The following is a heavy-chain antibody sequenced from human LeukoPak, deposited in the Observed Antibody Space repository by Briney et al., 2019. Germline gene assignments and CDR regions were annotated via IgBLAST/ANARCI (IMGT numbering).Heavy chain of an antibody. J-gene: IGHJ4*02. CDR1: GFTFSSYG. CDR3: ARGVGATTFFFDY. CDR2: IWYDGSNK. V-gene: IGHV3-33*01. Sequence: GGSLRLSCAASGFTFSSYGMHWVRQAPGKGLEWVAVIWYDGSNKYYADSVKGRFTISRDNSKNTLYLQMNSLRAEDTAVYYCARGVGATTFFFDYWGQGTLVTASS. D-gene: IGHD1-26*01.